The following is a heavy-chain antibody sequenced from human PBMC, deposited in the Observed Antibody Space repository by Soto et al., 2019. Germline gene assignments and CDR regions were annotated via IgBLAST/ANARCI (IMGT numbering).Heavy chain of an antibody. CDR2: IIPILGIA. J-gene: IGHJ2*01. CDR1: GGTFSSYT. D-gene: IGHD4-17*01. V-gene: IGHV1-69*02. CDR3: ARPTVVKEGDWYFDV. Sequence: QVQLVQSGAEVKKPGSSVKVSCKASGGTFSSYTISWVRQAPGQGLEWMGRIIPILGIANYAQKFQGRVTITADKSTSTAYMELSSLRSEDTAVYYCARPTVVKEGDWYFDVWGRGTLVTVSS.